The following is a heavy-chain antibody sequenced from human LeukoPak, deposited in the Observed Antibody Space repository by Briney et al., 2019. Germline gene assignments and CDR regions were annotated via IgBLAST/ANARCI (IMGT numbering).Heavy chain of an antibody. V-gene: IGHV4-38-2*02. CDR3: AREQWSTQTDYYYYMDV. D-gene: IGHD6-19*01. J-gene: IGHJ6*03. Sequence: PSETLSLTCTVSGYSISSGYYWGWIRQPPGKGLEWIGSIYHSGSTYYNPSLKSRVTISVDTSKNQFSLKLSSVTAADTAVYYCAREQWSTQTDYYYYMDVWGKGTTVTVSS. CDR1: GYSISSGYY. CDR2: IYHSGST.